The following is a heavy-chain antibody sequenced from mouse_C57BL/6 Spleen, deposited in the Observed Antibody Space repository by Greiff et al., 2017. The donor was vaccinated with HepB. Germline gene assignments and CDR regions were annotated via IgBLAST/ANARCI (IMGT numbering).Heavy chain of an antibody. CDR2: IYPRDGST. CDR3: APAYYGSRRGYAMDY. J-gene: IGHJ4*01. CDR1: GYTFTSYD. Sequence: QVQLQQSGPELVKPGASVKLSCKASGYTFTSYDINWVKQRPGQGLEWIGWIYPRDGSTKYNEKFKGKATLTVDTSSSTACMELHSLTSEDSAVYFCAPAYYGSRRGYAMDYWGQGTSVTVSS. V-gene: IGHV1-85*01. D-gene: IGHD1-1*01.